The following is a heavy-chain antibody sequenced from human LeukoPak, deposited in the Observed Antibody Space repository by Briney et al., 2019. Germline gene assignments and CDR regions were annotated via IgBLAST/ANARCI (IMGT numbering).Heavy chain of an antibody. V-gene: IGHV4-59*08. CDR1: GGHFSTYY. CDR2: IYSSGST. J-gene: IGHJ3*02. CDR3: ARRVGAPIPDAFDI. Sequence: SETLSLTCNVSGGHFSTYYWSWIRQPPGKGLEWIGYIYSSGSTNYNPSLKTRVTISVDRSKNQFSLKLSSVTAADTAVYYCARRVGAPIPDAFDIWGQGTMVTVSS. D-gene: IGHD1-26*01.